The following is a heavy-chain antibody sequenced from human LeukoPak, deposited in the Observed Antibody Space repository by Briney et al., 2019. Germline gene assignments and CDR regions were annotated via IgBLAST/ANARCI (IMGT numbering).Heavy chain of an antibody. V-gene: IGHV3-21*05. CDR2: ISSSSSYI. CDR1: GFTFSSYE. D-gene: IGHD5-24*01. J-gene: IGHJ6*03. CDR3: ARGWLQENYYYYMDV. Sequence: GGSLRLSCAASGFTFSSYEMNWVRQAPGKGLEWVSYISSSSSYIYYADSVKGRFTISRDNAKNSLYLQMNSLRAEDTAVYYCARGWLQENYYYYMDVWGKGTTVTVSS.